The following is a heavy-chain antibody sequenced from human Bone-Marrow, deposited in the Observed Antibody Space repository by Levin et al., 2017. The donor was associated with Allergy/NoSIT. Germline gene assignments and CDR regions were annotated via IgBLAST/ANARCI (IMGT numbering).Heavy chain of an antibody. V-gene: IGHV3-33*08. CDR1: GFTFSNYG. CDR3: ARDLNRMVRGLIVTQNGFDN. CDR2: IWSDGSKT. J-gene: IGHJ5*02. D-gene: IGHD3-10*01. Sequence: PGESLKISCAASGFTFSNYGMHWVRQAPGKGLEWVAVIWSDGSKTYYADSVKGRFTISRDNSKRTLSLQMNSLRAADTAVYYCARDLNRMVRGLIVTQNGFDNWGQGTLVTVSS.